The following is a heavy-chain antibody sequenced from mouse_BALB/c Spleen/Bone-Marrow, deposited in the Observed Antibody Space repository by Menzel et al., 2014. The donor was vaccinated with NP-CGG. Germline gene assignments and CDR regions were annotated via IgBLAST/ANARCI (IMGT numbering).Heavy chain of an antibody. CDR2: IDPANGNT. Sequence: EAKLVESGAELVKPGASVKLSCTASGFNIKDTYMHWAKQRPEQGLEWIGRIDPANGNTKFAPKFQGKATITADTSSNTAFLHLSSLTSEDTAVYYCARGIPYYPMDFWGQGTSVTVSS. J-gene: IGHJ4*01. V-gene: IGHV14-3*02. CDR1: GFNIKDTY. D-gene: IGHD5-1-1*01. CDR3: ARGIPYYPMDF.